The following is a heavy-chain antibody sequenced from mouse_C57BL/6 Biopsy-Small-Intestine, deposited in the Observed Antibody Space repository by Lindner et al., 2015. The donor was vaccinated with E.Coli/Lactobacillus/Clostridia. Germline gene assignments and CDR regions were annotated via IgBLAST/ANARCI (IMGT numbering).Heavy chain of an antibody. D-gene: IGHD2-4*01. V-gene: IGHV1-26*01. CDR2: INPNNGGT. CDR3: ARSVSSDYAFDY. Sequence: VQLQESGPELVKPGASVKISCKASGYMFTDHYMNWVEQSHGKSLEWIGDINPNNGGTLYNQRFKDKATLTIDKSSSAAYMELRSLTSEDSAVYYCARSVSSDYAFDYWGQGTTLTVSS. J-gene: IGHJ2*01. CDR1: GYMFTDHY.